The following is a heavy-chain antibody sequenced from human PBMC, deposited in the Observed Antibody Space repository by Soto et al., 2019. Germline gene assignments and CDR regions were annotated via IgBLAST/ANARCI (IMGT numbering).Heavy chain of an antibody. CDR2: ITGSGRDT. CDR1: GFTFRNNV. J-gene: IGHJ4*02. Sequence: GGSLRLFCAASGFTFRNNVLSWVRQAPGKGLDWVSGITGSGRDTYYADSVKGRFTISRDNSKNMVFLQMNSLRAEDTALYYCAKNGLDNSPSAIDSWGPGTLVTVSS. V-gene: IGHV3-23*01. D-gene: IGHD2-8*01. CDR3: AKNGLDNSPSAIDS.